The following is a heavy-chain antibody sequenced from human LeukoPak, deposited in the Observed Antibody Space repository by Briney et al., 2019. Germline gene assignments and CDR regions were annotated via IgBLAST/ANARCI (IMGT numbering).Heavy chain of an antibody. CDR3: ARGLEASMETAYDY. V-gene: IGHV1-69*05. Sequence: SVKVSCKASGYTFSNFGITWVRQAPGRGLEWMGGIIPIFGTSNYAQKLQGRVTISTDESTSTDYMEVSSLRSEDTAIYYCARGLEASMETAYDYWGQGTLVTVSS. CDR1: GYTFSNFG. CDR2: IIPIFGTS. J-gene: IGHJ4*02. D-gene: IGHD2/OR15-2a*01.